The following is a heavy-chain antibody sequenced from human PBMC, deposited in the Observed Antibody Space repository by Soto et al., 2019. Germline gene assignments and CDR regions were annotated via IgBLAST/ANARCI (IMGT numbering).Heavy chain of an antibody. CDR1: GFTFSSYG. J-gene: IGHJ4*02. CDR2: ISYDGSNK. CDR3: AKGAGYSGYDGVDY. V-gene: IGHV3-30*18. D-gene: IGHD5-12*01. Sequence: GGSLRLSCAASGFTFSSYGMHWVRQAPGKGLEWVAVISYDGSNKYYADSVKGRFTISRDNSKNTLYLQMNSLRAEDTAVYYCAKGAGYSGYDGVDYWGQGTLVTVSS.